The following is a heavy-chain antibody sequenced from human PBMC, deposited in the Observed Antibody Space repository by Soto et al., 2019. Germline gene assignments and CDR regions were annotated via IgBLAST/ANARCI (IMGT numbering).Heavy chain of an antibody. CDR2: IYTGGST. V-gene: IGHV4-4*07. D-gene: IGHD2-15*01. CDR3: ARASVGPPGGGSWIMPFDY. Sequence: SETLSLTCTVSGGSISNYYWSWIRQPAGKGLEWIGRIYTGGSTNYNPSLKSRVTMSTDTSKNQFSLRLTSATAADTAVYYCARASVGPPGGGSWIMPFDYWGQGAPVTVS. J-gene: IGHJ4*02. CDR1: GGSISNYY.